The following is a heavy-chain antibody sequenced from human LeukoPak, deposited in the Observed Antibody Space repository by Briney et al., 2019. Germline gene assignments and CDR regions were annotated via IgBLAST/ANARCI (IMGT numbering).Heavy chain of an antibody. CDR1: GDSIGSYY. CDR2: IYASGST. J-gene: IGHJ6*03. D-gene: IGHD3-22*01. Sequence: PSETLSLTCTVSGDSIGSYYWSWIRQPAGKGLEWIGRIYASGSTNYNPSLKSRVTISVDKSKNQFSLKLSSVTAADTAVYYCARDHYDSSGYYDRGGFYYMDVWGKGTTVTVSS. V-gene: IGHV4-4*07. CDR3: ARDHYDSSGYYDRGGFYYMDV.